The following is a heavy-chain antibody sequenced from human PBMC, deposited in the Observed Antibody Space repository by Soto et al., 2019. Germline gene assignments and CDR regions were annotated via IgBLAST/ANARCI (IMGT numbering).Heavy chain of an antibody. J-gene: IGHJ6*02. CDR1: GFTFGDYA. CDR2: IRSKAYGGTT. V-gene: IGHV3-49*03. D-gene: IGHD5-18*01. CDR3: TRDLPGYSYGYAFWYYGMDV. Sequence: GGSLRLSCTASGFTFGDYAMSWFRQAPGKGLEWVGFIRSKAYGGTTEYAASVKGRFTISRDDSKSIAYLQMNSLKTEDTAVYYCTRDLPGYSYGYAFWYYGMDVWGQGTTVTVSS.